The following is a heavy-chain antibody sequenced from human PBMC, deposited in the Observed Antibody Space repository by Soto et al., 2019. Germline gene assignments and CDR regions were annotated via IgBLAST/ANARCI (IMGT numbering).Heavy chain of an antibody. CDR1: GFTFDDYA. CDR3: AKNGQWLVLGGYFDY. D-gene: IGHD6-19*01. CDR2: ISWNSGSI. Sequence: GGSLRLSCAASGFTFDDYAMHWVRQAPGKGLEWVSGISWNSGSIGYADSVKGRFTISRDNAKNSLYLQMNSLRAEDTALYYCAKNGQWLVLGGYFDYWGQGTLVTVSS. J-gene: IGHJ4*02. V-gene: IGHV3-9*01.